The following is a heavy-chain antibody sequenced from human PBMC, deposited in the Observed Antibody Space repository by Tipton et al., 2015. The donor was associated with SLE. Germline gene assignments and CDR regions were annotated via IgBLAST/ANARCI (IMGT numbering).Heavy chain of an antibody. J-gene: IGHJ3*02. Sequence: TLSLTCAVYGGSFSGYYWSWIRQPAGKGLEWIGYIYTSGSTNYNPSLKSRVTISVDTSKNQFSLKLSSVTAADTAVYYCARDQKLRGYLRIWGHRTMVTVSS. V-gene: IGHV4-4*07. D-gene: IGHD4-17*01. CDR2: IYTSGST. CDR1: GGSFSGYY. CDR3: ARDQKLRGYLRI.